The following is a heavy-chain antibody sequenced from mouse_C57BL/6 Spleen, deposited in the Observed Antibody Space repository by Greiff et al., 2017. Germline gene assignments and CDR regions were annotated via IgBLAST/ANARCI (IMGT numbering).Heavy chain of an antibody. Sequence: QVQLQQPGAELVKPGASVKVSCKASGYTFTSYWMHWVKQRPGQGLEWIGRIHPSDSDTNYNQKFKGKATLTVDKSSRPAYMQLSSLTSEDSAVYYCAIYYDYDDAMDYWGQGTSVTVSA. CDR2: IHPSDSDT. J-gene: IGHJ4*01. CDR1: GYTFTSYW. CDR3: AIYYDYDDAMDY. D-gene: IGHD2-4*01. V-gene: IGHV1-74*01.